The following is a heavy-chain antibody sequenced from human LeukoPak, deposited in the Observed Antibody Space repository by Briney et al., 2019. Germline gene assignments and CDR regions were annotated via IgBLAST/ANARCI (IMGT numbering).Heavy chain of an antibody. V-gene: IGHV3-30-3*01. Sequence: PGRSLRLSCAASGFTFSSYAMHWVRQAPGKGLEGVAVISYDGSNKYYADSVKGRFTISRDNSKNTLYLQMNSLRAEDTAVYYCARVGGRTRYQQYYYYGMDVWGQGTTVTVSS. J-gene: IGHJ6*02. CDR1: GFTFSSYA. CDR2: ISYDGSNK. CDR3: ARVGGRTRYQQYYYYGMDV. D-gene: IGHD2-2*01.